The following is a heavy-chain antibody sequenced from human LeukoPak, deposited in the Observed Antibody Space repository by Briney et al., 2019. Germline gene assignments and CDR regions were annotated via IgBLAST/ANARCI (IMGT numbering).Heavy chain of an antibody. CDR1: GYTFTSYG. CDR2: ISAYNGNT. V-gene: IGHV1-18*01. CDR3: ARAGRLTYCSGGSCYDFDY. Sequence: ASVKVSCKASGYTFTSYGISWVRQAPGQGLEWMGWISAYNGNTNYAQKLQGRVTMTTDTSTSTAYMELRSLRSDDTAVYYCARAGRLTYCSGGSCYDFDYWGQGTLVTVSS. J-gene: IGHJ4*02. D-gene: IGHD2-15*01.